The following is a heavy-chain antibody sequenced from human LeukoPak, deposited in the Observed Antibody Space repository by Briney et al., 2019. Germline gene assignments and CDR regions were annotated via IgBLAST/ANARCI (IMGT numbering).Heavy chain of an antibody. CDR3: ARENGVALYYYYYMDV. Sequence: SETLSLTCTVSGGSISSSSYYWGWIRQPPGKGLEWIGSIYYSGSTYYNASLKSRVTISVDTSKNQFSLKLSSVTAADTAVYYCARENGVALYYYYYMDVWGKGTTVTVSS. D-gene: IGHD2-8*01. CDR2: IYYSGST. J-gene: IGHJ6*03. V-gene: IGHV4-39*07. CDR1: GGSISSSSYY.